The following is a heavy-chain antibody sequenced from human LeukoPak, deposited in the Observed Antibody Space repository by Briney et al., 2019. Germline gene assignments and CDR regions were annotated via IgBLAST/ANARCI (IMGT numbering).Heavy chain of an antibody. CDR1: GGTFSSYA. CDR3: AVYCSSTSCYHFDY. J-gene: IGHJ4*02. CDR2: INPIFGTA. D-gene: IGHD2-2*01. V-gene: IGHV1-69*13. Sequence: SVKVSCKASGGTFSSYAISWVRQAPGQGLEWMGGINPIFGTANYAQKFQGRVTITADESTSTAYMELSSLRSEDTAVYYCAVYCSSTSCYHFDYWGQGTLVTVSS.